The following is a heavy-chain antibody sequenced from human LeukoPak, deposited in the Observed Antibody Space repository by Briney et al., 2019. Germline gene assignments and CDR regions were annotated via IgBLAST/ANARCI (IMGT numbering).Heavy chain of an antibody. J-gene: IGHJ3*01. D-gene: IGHD4-17*01. CDR3: ARDPTTVTKGLDV. V-gene: IGHV4-59*11. CDR2: ISYIGST. CDR1: GGSFSSHY. Sequence: SEALLLTCTVSGGSFSSHYWSWIRQPPGKGLEWIGYISYIGSTNYNPSLKSRVTISVDTSKNQFSLKLNSVTAADTAVYYCARDPTTVTKGLDVWGQGTMVTVSS.